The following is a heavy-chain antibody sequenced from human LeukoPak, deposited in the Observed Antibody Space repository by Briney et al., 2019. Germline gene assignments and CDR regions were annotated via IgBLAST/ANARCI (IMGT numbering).Heavy chain of an antibody. D-gene: IGHD2-15*01. CDR3: ARGPLSPLGYCIGGSCSLSFDI. J-gene: IGHJ3*02. V-gene: IGHV4-59*07. CDR1: GGFFSGYY. CDR2: IYYSGST. Sequence: SDTLSLTCAVYGGFFSGYYWSWIRQPPGKGREWIGHIYYSGSTNYSPPLKSRVPISVDTSKNQFSLKLSSVTAADTAVYYCARGPLSPLGYCIGGSCSLSFDICGEGTMVTVSS.